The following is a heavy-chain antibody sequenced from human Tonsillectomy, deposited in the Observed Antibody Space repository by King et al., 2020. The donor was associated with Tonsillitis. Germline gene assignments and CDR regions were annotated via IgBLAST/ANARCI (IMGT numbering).Heavy chain of an antibody. CDR2: ISYSGSA. D-gene: IGHD4-17*01. CDR1: GGSISSGGYY. J-gene: IGHJ6*03. Sequence: VQLQESGPGLVKPSQTLSLTCTVSGGSISSGGYYWSWIRQPPGKGLEWIGYISYSGSAFYAPSLRSRLTISGDTAKNQFSLKLSAVTAADTYVYYCASTAPPYYYYYMDVWGKGTTVTVSS. CDR3: ASTAPPYYYYYMDV. V-gene: IGHV4-31*03.